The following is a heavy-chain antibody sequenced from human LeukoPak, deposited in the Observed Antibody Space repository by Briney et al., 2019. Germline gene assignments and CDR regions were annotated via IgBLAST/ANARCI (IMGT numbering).Heavy chain of an antibody. V-gene: IGHV4-34*01. D-gene: IGHD3-22*01. CDR3: ASARPKSRGGYYLGPFGY. CDR1: GGSFSGYY. Sequence: SETLCLTCAVHGGSFSGYYWSWIRQPPGKGLEWIGEINPSRSTNYNPPLKSRVTISVDTSKNQFSLKLSSVTAADTAVYYGASARPKSRGGYYLGPFGYWGQGALSTVSS. J-gene: IGHJ4*02. CDR2: INPSRST.